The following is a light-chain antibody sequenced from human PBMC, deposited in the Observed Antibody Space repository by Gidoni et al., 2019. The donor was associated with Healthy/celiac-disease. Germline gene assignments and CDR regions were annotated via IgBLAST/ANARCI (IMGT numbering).Light chain of an antibody. Sequence: IVMTQSPATLSVSPWERATLSCRASQSISRNLAWYQQKPGQAPRLLIYGASTRATGIPASFSGSGSGTEFTLTISSLQSEDFAVYYCQQYNNWPPWAFGQGTKVEIK. CDR3: QQYNNWPPWA. J-gene: IGKJ1*01. CDR1: QSISRN. CDR2: GAS. V-gene: IGKV3-15*01.